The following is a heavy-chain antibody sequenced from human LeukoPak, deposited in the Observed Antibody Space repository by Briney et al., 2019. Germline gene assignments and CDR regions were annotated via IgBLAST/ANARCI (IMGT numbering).Heavy chain of an antibody. Sequence: SETLSLTCAVYGGSFSGYYSSWTRQPPRKGLEWIGEINHSGSTNYNPSLKSRVTISVDTSKNQFSLKLSSVTAADTAVYYCARLDIVVVPAASIYYFYMDVWGKGTTVTVSS. CDR1: GGSFSGYY. J-gene: IGHJ6*03. CDR3: ARLDIVVVPAASIYYFYMDV. CDR2: INHSGST. V-gene: IGHV4-34*01. D-gene: IGHD2-2*01.